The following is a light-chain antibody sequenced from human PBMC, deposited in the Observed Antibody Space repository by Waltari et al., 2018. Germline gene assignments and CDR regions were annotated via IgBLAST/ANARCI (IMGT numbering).Light chain of an antibody. J-gene: IGLJ2*01. CDR1: SSALGRYSL. CDR3: CSYAGANLVI. Sequence: QSALTQPASVSGSPGQSITISSTVTSSALGRYSLAPWYQQHPGKAPKLIIYEVSERPSGVSDRFSGSKSGNTASLTISGLQTEDEADFYCCSYAGANLVIFGGGTKVTVL. CDR2: EVS. V-gene: IGLV2-23*02.